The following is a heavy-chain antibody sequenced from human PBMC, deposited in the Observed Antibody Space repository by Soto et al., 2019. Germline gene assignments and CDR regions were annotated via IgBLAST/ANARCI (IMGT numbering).Heavy chain of an antibody. J-gene: IGHJ4*02. CDR1: GGTFSSYA. Sequence: ASVKVSCKASGGTFSSYAISWVRQAPGQGLEWMGGIIPIFGTANYAQKFQGRVTITADESTSTAYMELSSLRSEDTAVYYCARDRYYDSSGNFDYWGQGTLVTVSS. CDR3: ARDRYYDSSGNFDY. CDR2: IIPIFGTA. V-gene: IGHV1-69*13. D-gene: IGHD3-22*01.